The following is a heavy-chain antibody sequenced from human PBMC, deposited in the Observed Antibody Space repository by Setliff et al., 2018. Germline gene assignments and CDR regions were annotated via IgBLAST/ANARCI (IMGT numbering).Heavy chain of an antibody. CDR3: ARVPNFWSGYSDY. D-gene: IGHD3-3*01. V-gene: IGHV4-34*01. Sequence: LSLTCAVYGGSFSGYYWSWIRQPPGKGLEWIGEINHSGSTNYNPSLKSRVTISVDTSKNQFSLKLSSVTAADTAVYYCARVPNFWSGYSDYWGQGTLVTVPQ. CDR2: INHSGST. J-gene: IGHJ4*02. CDR1: GGSFSGYY.